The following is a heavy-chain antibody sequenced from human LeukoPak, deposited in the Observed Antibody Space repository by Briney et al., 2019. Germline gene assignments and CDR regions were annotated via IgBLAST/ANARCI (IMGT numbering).Heavy chain of an antibody. CDR3: ATLKTYYDYVWGSYFDN. Sequence: GGSLRLSCAASGFTFSDYWMSWVRQAPGKGLERVTNINQDGREKYYVDSVKGRFTITKDNAKNSLYLQMNSLRAEDTAVYYCATLKTYYDYVWGSYFDNWGQGTLVTVSS. CDR1: GFTFSDYW. CDR2: INQDGREK. J-gene: IGHJ5*02. D-gene: IGHD3-16*01. V-gene: IGHV3-7*01.